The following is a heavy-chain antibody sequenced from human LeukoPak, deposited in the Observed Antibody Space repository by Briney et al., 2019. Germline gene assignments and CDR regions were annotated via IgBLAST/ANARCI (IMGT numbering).Heavy chain of an antibody. CDR2: IYTSGST. CDR3: ARTQYCGGDCYPN. V-gene: IGHV4-4*07. J-gene: IGHJ4*02. Sequence: SETLSLTCTVSGGSISSYYWSWIRQPAGKGLEWIGRIYTSGSTNYNPSLKSRVIMSVDTSKNQFSLKLSSVTAADTAVYYCARTQYCGGDCYPNWGQGTLVTVSS. D-gene: IGHD2-21*02. CDR1: GGSISSYY.